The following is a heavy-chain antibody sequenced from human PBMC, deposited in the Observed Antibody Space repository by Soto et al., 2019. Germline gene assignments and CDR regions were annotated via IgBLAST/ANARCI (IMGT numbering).Heavy chain of an antibody. CDR3: ARAKRYYGDSLNWFDP. Sequence: SETLSLTCAVYGGSFSGYYWSWIRQPPGKGLEWIGENNHSGSTNYNPSLKSRVTISEDTSKNQFSLKLSSVTAADTAVYYCARAKRYYGDSLNWFDPWGQGTLVTVSS. CDR2: NNHSGST. CDR1: GGSFSGYY. D-gene: IGHD4-17*01. J-gene: IGHJ5*02. V-gene: IGHV4-34*01.